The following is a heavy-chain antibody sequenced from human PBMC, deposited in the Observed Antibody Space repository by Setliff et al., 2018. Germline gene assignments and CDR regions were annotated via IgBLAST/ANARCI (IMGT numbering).Heavy chain of an antibody. J-gene: IGHJ6*03. V-gene: IGHV7-4-1*02. Sequence: GASVKVSCKASGYSFSTYAMSWIRQAPGQGLEWMGCINTNTGNPSYAQGFTGRFVFSLDTSVSTAYLQISSLKPEDTAMYYCARASRFATIVWKGDYYMDVWGKGTTVTVSS. D-gene: IGHD3-16*02. CDR2: INTNTGNP. CDR3: ARASRFATIVWKGDYYMDV. CDR1: GYSFSTYA.